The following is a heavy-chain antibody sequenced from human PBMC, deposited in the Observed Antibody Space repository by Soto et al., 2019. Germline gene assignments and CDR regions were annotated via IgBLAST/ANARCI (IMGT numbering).Heavy chain of an antibody. J-gene: IGHJ3*02. CDR3: AKDRGGAVGATRDGFDI. CDR2: INPSDGST. Sequence: QVQLVQSGAEVKKPGASVKVSCKASGYTFTSYYIHWVRQAPGQGLEWMGIINPSDGSTSDAQKFKGRVTMTRDTSTSTVFMELSSLRSEDTAVYYCAKDRGGAVGATRDGFDIWGQGTMVTVSS. D-gene: IGHD1-26*01. V-gene: IGHV1-46*01. CDR1: GYTFTSYY.